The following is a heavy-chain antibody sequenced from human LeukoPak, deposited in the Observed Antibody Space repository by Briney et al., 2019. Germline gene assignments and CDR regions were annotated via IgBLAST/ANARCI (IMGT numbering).Heavy chain of an antibody. J-gene: IGHJ6*03. CDR2: IRYDGSNK. CDR1: GFTFSNYG. CDR3: AKEKNDYSDYSYMDV. D-gene: IGHD4-11*01. Sequence: PAGSLRLSCAASGFTFSNYGMHWVRQAPGKGLEWVAFIRYDGSNKYCADSVKGRFTVSRDNTKNTLYLQMNSLRAEDTAAYYCAKEKNDYSDYSYMDVWGKGTTVTVYS. V-gene: IGHV3-30*02.